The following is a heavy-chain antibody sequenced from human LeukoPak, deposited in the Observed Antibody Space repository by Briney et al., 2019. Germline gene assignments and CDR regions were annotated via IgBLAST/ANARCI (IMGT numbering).Heavy chain of an antibody. Sequence: SQTLSLTCTISGGSISSGGYYWSWIRQHPGKGLEWIGYIYYSGSTYYNPSLKSRVTISVDTSKNQFSLKLSSVTAADTAVYYCARYAAIRSWFDPWGQGTLVTVSS. V-gene: IGHV4-31*03. D-gene: IGHD2-2*02. J-gene: IGHJ5*02. CDR1: GGSISSGGYY. CDR3: ARYAAIRSWFDP. CDR2: IYYSGST.